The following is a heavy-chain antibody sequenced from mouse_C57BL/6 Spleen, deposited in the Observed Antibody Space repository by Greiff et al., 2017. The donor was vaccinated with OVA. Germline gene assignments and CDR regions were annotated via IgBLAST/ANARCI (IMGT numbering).Heavy chain of an antibody. CDR3: ANAYYSDYFDY. CDR1: GYTFTDYY. Sequence: QVQLQQSGAELVKPGASVKISCKASGYTFTDYYINWVKQRPGKGLEWIGKIGPGSGSTYYNEKFKGKATLTADKSSSTAYMQLSSLTSEDSAVYFCANAYYSDYFDYWGQGTTLTVSS. J-gene: IGHJ2*01. CDR2: IGPGSGST. D-gene: IGHD2-12*01. V-gene: IGHV1-77*01.